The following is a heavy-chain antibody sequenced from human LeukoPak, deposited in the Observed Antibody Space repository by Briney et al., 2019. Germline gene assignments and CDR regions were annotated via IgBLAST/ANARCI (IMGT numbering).Heavy chain of an antibody. V-gene: IGHV3-66*01. Sequence: PGGSLRLSCAASGFTVSSNYMSWVRQGPGKGLEWVSVIYSGGSTKYADSVKGRFTISRDNSKNILYLQMNSLRAEDTAVYYCARGSSGYPSWFDPWGQGTLLNGSS. CDR1: GFTVSSNY. CDR3: ARGSSGYPSWFDP. D-gene: IGHD3-22*01. CDR2: IYSGGST. J-gene: IGHJ5*02.